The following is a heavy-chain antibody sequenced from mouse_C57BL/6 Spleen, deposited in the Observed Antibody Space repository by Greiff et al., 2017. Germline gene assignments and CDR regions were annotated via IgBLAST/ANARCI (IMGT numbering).Heavy chain of an antibody. J-gene: IGHJ3*01. Sequence: EVQLQESGPGMVKPSQSLSLTCTVTGYSITSGYDWHWIRHFPGNKLEWMGYISYSGSTNYNPSLKSRISITHDTSKNHFFLKLNSVTTEDTATYYCARGGDGYYVTFAYWGQGTLVTVSA. V-gene: IGHV3-1*01. CDR2: ISYSGST. D-gene: IGHD2-3*01. CDR1: GYSITSGYD. CDR3: ARGGDGYYVTFAY.